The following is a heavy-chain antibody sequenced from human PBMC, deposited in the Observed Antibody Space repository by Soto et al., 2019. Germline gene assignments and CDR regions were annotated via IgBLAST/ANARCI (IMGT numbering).Heavy chain of an antibody. V-gene: IGHV3-23*01. Sequence: PGGSLRLSCAASGFTFSSYDMSWVRQAPGKGLEWVSAISGSGGSTYYADSVKGRFTISRDNSKNTLYLQMNSLRAEDTAVYYCATPYYDILTPDAFDIWGQGTMVTVSS. J-gene: IGHJ3*02. CDR3: ATPYYDILTPDAFDI. CDR1: GFTFSSYD. CDR2: ISGSGGST. D-gene: IGHD3-9*01.